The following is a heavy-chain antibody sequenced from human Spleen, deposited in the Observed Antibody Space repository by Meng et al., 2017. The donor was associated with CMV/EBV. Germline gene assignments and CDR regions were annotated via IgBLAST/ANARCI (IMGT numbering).Heavy chain of an antibody. D-gene: IGHD2-2*02. V-gene: IGHV3-48*03. CDR1: GFTFSNYE. J-gene: IGHJ6*02. CDR2: ISSSGTTI. Sequence: GESLKISCAASGFTFSNYEMNWVRQAPGKGLEWLSYISSSGTTIYYADSVKGRFTISRDNANNSLYLQMNSLRAEDTAVYYCARDLICSSTSCYIWLSYYYYGMDVWGQGTTVTVSS. CDR3: ARDLICSSTSCYIWLSYYYYGMDV.